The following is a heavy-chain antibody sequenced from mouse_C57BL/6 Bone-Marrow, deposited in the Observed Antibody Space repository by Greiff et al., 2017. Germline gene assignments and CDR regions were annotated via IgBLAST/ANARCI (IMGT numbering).Heavy chain of an antibody. V-gene: IGHV1-64*01. Sequence: QVQLQQPGAELVKPGASVKLSCKASGYTFTSYWMHWVKQRPGQGLEWIGMIHPNSGSTNYNEKFKSKATLTVDKSSSTAYMQLSSLTSEDSAVYYCARKYYGSSYYFDYWGQGTTLTGSS. D-gene: IGHD1-1*01. CDR3: ARKYYGSSYYFDY. J-gene: IGHJ2*01. CDR2: IHPNSGST. CDR1: GYTFTSYW.